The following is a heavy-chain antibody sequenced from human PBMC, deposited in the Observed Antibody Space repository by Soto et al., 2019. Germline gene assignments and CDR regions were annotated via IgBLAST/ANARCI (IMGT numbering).Heavy chain of an antibody. J-gene: IGHJ4*02. CDR1: GGSFSGYY. CDR2: INHSGST. D-gene: IGHD3-16*01. CDR3: ARGTRIGFMITFGGAPLNFDY. V-gene: IGHV4-34*01. Sequence: SETLSLTCAVYGGSFSGYYWSWIRQPPGKGLEWIGEINHSGSTNYNPSLKSRVTISVDTSKNQFSLKLSSVTAADTAVYYCARGTRIGFMITFGGAPLNFDYWGQGILVTVSS.